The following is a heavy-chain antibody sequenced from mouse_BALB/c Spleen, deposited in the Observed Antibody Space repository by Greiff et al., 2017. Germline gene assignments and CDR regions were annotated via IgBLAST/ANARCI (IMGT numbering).Heavy chain of an antibody. J-gene: IGHJ3*01. V-gene: IGHV5-9-4*01. Sequence: EVQGVESGGGLVKPGGSLKLSCAASGFTFSSYAMSWVRQSPKKRLEWVAEISSGGSYTYYPDTVTGRFTISRDNAKNTLYLEMSSLRSEDTAMYYCAKLTGPWFAYWGQGTLVTVSA. CDR3: AKLTGPWFAY. D-gene: IGHD4-1*01. CDR2: ISSGGSYT. CDR1: GFTFSSYA.